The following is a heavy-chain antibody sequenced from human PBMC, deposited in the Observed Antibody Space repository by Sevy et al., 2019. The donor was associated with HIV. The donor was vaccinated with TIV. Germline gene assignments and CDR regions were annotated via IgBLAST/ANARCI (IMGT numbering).Heavy chain of an antibody. CDR3: TTDPPGYYYGSGTAPYMDV. CDR2: IKSKSDGGTT. CDR1: AFTLNNTW. V-gene: IGHV3-15*05. J-gene: IGHJ6*04. Sequence: GGSLRLSCAGSAFTLNNTWISWVRQAPGKGLEWVGRIKSKSDGGTTDYGAPVRGRFIISRDDLKNTVYLEMNSLKSEDTGVYYCTTDPPGYYYGSGTAPYMDVWGKGTTVTVSS. D-gene: IGHD3-10*01.